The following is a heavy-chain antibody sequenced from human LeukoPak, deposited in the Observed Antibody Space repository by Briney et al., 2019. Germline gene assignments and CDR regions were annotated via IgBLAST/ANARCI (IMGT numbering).Heavy chain of an antibody. CDR1: GGSFSGYY. CDR3: AKVDRKDGSGSYYNP. J-gene: IGHJ5*02. D-gene: IGHD3-10*01. V-gene: IGHV4-34*01. CDR2: INHSGST. Sequence: SETLSLTCAVYGGSFSGYYWSWIRQPPGKGLEWIGEINHSGSTNYNPSLKSRVTISVDTSKNQFSLKLSSVTAADTAVYYCAKVDRKDGSGSYYNPWGQGTLVTVSS.